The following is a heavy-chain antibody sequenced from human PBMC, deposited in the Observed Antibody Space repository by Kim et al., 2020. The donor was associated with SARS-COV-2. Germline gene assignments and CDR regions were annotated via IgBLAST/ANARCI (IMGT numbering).Heavy chain of an antibody. CDR1: GGSISSSSYY. Sequence: SETLSLTCTVSGGSISSSSYYWGWIRQPPGKGLEWIGSIYYSGSTYYNPSLKSRVTISVDTSKNQFSLKLSSVTAADTAVYYCARPSYSNSAFDIWGQGTMVTVSS. J-gene: IGHJ3*02. CDR2: IYYSGST. D-gene: IGHD4-4*01. CDR3: ARPSYSNSAFDI. V-gene: IGHV4-39*01.